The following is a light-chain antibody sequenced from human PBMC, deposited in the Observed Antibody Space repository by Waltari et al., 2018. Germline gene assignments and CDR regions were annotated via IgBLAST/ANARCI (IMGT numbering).Light chain of an antibody. J-gene: IGKJ2*01. CDR2: NAS. V-gene: IGKV1-39*01. CDR1: QSISSS. CDR3: HQIYSTLGDT. Sequence: DIQLTQSPSSLSASVGDRVTIPCRASQSISSSLNLYQQKPGKDPKLLIYNASSLEGGVPSRFSGSGSGTDYTLTISNLQPDDFATYYCHQIYSTLGDTFGQGTKLEIK.